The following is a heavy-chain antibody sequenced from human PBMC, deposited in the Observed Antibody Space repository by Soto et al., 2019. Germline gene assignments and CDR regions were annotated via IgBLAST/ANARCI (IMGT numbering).Heavy chain of an antibody. J-gene: IGHJ4*02. CDR1: GYTFTSYY. CDR3: ARDNEWEPYYFDY. CDR2: INPSGGST. Sequence: GPVKVSCKASGYTFTSYYMHWVRQAPGQGLEWMGIINPSGGSTSYAQKFQGRVTMTRDTSTSTVYMELSSLRSEDTAVYYCARDNEWEPYYFDYWGQGTLVPVPQ. V-gene: IGHV1-46*01. D-gene: IGHD1-26*01.